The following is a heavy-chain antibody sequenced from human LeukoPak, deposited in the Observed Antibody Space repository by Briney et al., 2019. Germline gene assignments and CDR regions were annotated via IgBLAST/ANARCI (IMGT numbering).Heavy chain of an antibody. Sequence: PGGSLRLSCAASGFTFSSYAMSWVRQAPGKGLDWVSSISGRAGSTYYADSVKGRFTISRDNSKNTLFLQMNSLRAEDTAVYYCAKGGPYSSSPDFDYWGQGTLVTVSS. CDR2: ISGRAGST. D-gene: IGHD6-6*01. CDR1: GFTFSSYA. V-gene: IGHV3-23*01. J-gene: IGHJ4*02. CDR3: AKGGPYSSSPDFDY.